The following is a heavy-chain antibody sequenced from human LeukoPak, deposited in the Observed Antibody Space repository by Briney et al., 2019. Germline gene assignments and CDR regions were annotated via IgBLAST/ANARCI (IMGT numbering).Heavy chain of an antibody. CDR1: GYTFTSYY. J-gene: IGHJ4*02. CDR2: INPSGGST. D-gene: IGHD6-13*01. Sequence: ASVKVSCKASGYTFTSYYMHWVRQAPGQGLEWMGIINPSGGSTSYAQKLQGRVTMTTDTSTSTAYMELRSLRSDDTAVYYCARGDSSSQGDYWGQGTLVTVSS. V-gene: IGHV1-46*01. CDR3: ARGDSSSQGDY.